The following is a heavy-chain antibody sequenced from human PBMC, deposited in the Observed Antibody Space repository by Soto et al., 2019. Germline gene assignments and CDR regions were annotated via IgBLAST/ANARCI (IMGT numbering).Heavy chain of an antibody. CDR1: GGTFSSYA. D-gene: IGHD1-20*01. V-gene: IGHV1-69*05. CDR2: IIPIFGKA. CDR3: ARGITGTVSYYYGMDV. J-gene: IGHJ6*02. Sequence: QVQLVQSGAEVKKPGSSVKVSCKASGGTFSSYAIRWVRQAPGQGREWMGGIIPIFGKANYAQKFQGRVTITSDESTSTANMELSSLRSEDTAVYYCARGITGTVSYYYGMDVWGQWTTVTVSS.